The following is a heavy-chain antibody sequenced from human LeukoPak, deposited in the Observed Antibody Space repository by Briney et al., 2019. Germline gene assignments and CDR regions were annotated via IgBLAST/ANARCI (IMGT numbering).Heavy chain of an antibody. CDR2: IYYSGST. J-gene: IGHJ5*02. V-gene: IGHV4-59*01. CDR1: GGSISSYY. CDR3: ARADYDILTGSPNWFDP. D-gene: IGHD3-9*01. Sequence: PSETLSFTCTVSGGSISSYYWSWIRQPPGKGLEWIGYIYYSGSTNYNPSLKSRVTISVDTSKNQFSLKLSSVTAADTAVYYCARADYDILTGSPNWFDPWGQGTLVTVSS.